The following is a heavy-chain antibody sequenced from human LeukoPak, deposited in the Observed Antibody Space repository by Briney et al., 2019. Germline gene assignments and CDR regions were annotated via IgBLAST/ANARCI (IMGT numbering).Heavy chain of an antibody. CDR3: AKAGIAVPATPEY. D-gene: IGHD6-19*01. J-gene: IGHJ4*02. Sequence: GGYLRLSCAASGFTFSSYAMNWVRQAPGKGLEWVSVISSSGGTTYYSDSVKGRFIISRDNSKNTLYLHMNSLRAEDTAVYYCAKAGIAVPATPEYCGQGTQVTVSS. CDR2: ISSSGGTT. CDR1: GFTFSSYA. V-gene: IGHV3-23*01.